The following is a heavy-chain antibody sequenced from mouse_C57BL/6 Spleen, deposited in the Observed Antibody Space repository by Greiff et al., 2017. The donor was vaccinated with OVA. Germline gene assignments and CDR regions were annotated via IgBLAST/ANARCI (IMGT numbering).Heavy chain of an antibody. CDR3: TREGWDVGCDY. CDR2: ISSGGDYI. D-gene: IGHD3-3*01. V-gene: IGHV5-9-1*02. J-gene: IGHJ2*01. CDR1: GFTFSSYA. Sequence: EVKLVESGEGLVKPGGSLKLSCAASGFTFSSYAMSWVRQTPEKRLEWVAYISSGGDYIYYAETVKGRFTISRDNARNTLYLQMSSLKSEDTAMYYCTREGWDVGCDYWGKGTTLTVSS.